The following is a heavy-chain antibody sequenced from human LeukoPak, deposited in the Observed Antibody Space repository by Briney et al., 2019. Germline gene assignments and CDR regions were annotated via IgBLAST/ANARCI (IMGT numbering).Heavy chain of an antibody. V-gene: IGHV5-51*01. CDR2: IYPGDSDT. Sequence: GESLKISCKGSGYSFTSYWIGWVLQMPGKGLEWMGIIYPGDSDTRYSPSFQGQVTISADKSISTAYLQWSSLKASDTAMYYCARRTHTYYYDSSGYLEDYYFDYWGQGTLVTVSS. CDR3: ARRTHTYYYDSSGYLEDYYFDY. CDR1: GYSFTSYW. D-gene: IGHD3-22*01. J-gene: IGHJ4*02.